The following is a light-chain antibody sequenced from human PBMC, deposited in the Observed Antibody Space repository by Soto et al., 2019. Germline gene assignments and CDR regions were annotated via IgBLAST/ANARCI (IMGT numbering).Light chain of an antibody. Sequence: EIVMAQSPATLSVSPGERVTLSCRASQNIGSNLAWYQQKFGQAPRLLIYGASTRVTGIPDRFSGSGSGTDFTLTINRLEPEDFAVYYCQQYDNWPITFGQGTRLEIK. CDR1: QNIGSN. CDR3: QQYDNWPIT. J-gene: IGKJ5*01. V-gene: IGKV3-15*01. CDR2: GAS.